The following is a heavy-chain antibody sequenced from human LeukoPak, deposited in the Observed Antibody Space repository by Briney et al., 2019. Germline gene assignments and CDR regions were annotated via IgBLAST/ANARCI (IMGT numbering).Heavy chain of an antibody. CDR2: IYPGDSDT. J-gene: IGHJ6*02. V-gene: IGHV5-51*01. CDR1: GYTFTNYW. Sequence: GGSLKISCKGSGYTFTNYWIGWVRQMPGKGLEWVGIIYPGDSDTRYSPSFQGQVIISADKSINTAYLQWNTLKASDTAIYFCARDGGQFGNGMDVWGQGITVTLSS. CDR3: ARDGGQFGNGMDV. D-gene: IGHD4-23*01.